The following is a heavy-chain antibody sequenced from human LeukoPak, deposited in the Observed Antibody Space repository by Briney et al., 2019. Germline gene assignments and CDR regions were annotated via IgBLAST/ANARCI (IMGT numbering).Heavy chain of an antibody. CDR2: IIPISGTA. CDR3: ARPRHYYGSGFDY. V-gene: IGHV1-69*13. D-gene: IGHD3-10*01. J-gene: IGHJ4*02. Sequence: SVKVSCKASGGTFSSYAISWVRQAPGQGLEWMGGIIPISGTANYAQKFQGRVTITADESTSTAYMELSSLRSENTAVYYCARPRHYYGSGFDYWGQGTLVTVSS. CDR1: GGTFSSYA.